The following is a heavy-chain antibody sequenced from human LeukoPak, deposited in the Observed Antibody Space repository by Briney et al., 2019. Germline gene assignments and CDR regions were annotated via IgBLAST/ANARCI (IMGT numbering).Heavy chain of an antibody. CDR1: GGSISSGSYY. V-gene: IGHV4-61*02. D-gene: IGHD3-10*01. CDR2: IYTSGST. CDR3: AREARITMVRGVKSYFDY. J-gene: IGHJ4*02. Sequence: PSETLSLTCTVSGGSISSGSYYWSWIRQPAGKGLEWIGRIYTSGSTNYNPSLKSRVTISVDTSKNQFSLKLSSVTAADTAVYYCAREARITMVRGVKSYFDYWGQGTLVTVSS.